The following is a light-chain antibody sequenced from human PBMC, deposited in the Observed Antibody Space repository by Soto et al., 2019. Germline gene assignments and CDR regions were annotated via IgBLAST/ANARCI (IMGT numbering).Light chain of an antibody. J-gene: IGKJ2*01. CDR1: QSINTY. CDR3: QQRYKSYT. V-gene: IGKV3-11*01. CDR2: DAV. Sequence: EIVLTQSPATLSLSPGERATLSCRASQSINTYLAWYQQKPGQAPRLLIFDAVNRATGIPARFSGSGSGTDFTLTISSLEPEDFAVYYCQQRYKSYTFGQGTKVEIK.